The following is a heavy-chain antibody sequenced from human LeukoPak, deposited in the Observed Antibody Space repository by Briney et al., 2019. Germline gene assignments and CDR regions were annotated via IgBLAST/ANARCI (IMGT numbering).Heavy chain of an antibody. D-gene: IGHD6-13*01. CDR3: AKDTRSSWYCATACGRASFDI. J-gene: IGHJ3*02. V-gene: IGHV3-23*01. CDR1: GFPFSSYP. CDR2: MSGGVGST. Sequence: GSLRLSCAASGFPFSSYPMSWVRQAPGKGLEWVSAMSGGVGSTYYADSVKGRFTISRDNSKNTLYLQMNSLRADDTAVYYCAKDTRSSWYCATACGRASFDIWGQGTMVTVSS.